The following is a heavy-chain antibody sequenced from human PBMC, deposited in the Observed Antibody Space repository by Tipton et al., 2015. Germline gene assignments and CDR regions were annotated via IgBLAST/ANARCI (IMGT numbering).Heavy chain of an antibody. CDR3: ARAEYSTTWYYYYYGMDV. D-gene: IGHD5-18*01. J-gene: IGHJ6*02. CDR1: GDLVSGGGYY. V-gene: IGHV4-61*08. CDR2: IYNTGSP. Sequence: TLSLTCSVSGDLVSGGGYYWSWVRQPPGKGLEWIGCIYNTGSPTYNPSLKSRVTISLDTSNNQFSLRLTSVTAADTAVYYCARAEYSTTWYYYYYGMDVWGQGTTVTVSS.